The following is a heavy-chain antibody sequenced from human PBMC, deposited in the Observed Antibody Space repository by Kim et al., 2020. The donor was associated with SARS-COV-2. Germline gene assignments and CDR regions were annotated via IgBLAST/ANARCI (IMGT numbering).Heavy chain of an antibody. CDR1: GGSISSGDYY. J-gene: IGHJ3*02. CDR2: IYYSGST. V-gene: IGHV4-30-4*01. D-gene: IGHD6-13*01. Sequence: SETLSLTCTVSGGSISSGDYYWSWIRQPPVKGLEWIGYIYYSGSTYYNPSLKSRVTISVDTSKNQFSLKLSSVTAADTAVYYCARDVQQLVNAFDIWGQGTMVTVSS. CDR3: ARDVQQLVNAFDI.